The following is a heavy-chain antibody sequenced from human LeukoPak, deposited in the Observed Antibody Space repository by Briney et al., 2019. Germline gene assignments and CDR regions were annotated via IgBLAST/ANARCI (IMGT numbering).Heavy chain of an antibody. Sequence: SETLSLTCTVSGGSISSSSYFWGWIRQPPGKGLEWIGAIYYTATTYYNPSLKSRVTISVDTSKNQFSLKLRSVTAADTAVYYCARRYYYGSGFDFWGQGILVTVSS. J-gene: IGHJ4*02. CDR1: GGSISSSSYF. CDR2: IYYTATT. CDR3: ARRYYYGSGFDF. V-gene: IGHV4-39*01. D-gene: IGHD3-10*01.